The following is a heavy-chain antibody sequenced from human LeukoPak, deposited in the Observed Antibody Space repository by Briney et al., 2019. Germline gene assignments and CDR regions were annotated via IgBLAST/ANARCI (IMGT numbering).Heavy chain of an antibody. V-gene: IGHV3-53*01. J-gene: IGHJ4*02. CDR2: IYSGGST. Sequence: GGSLRLSCAASGFTFSSYGMHWVRQAPGKGLEWVAVIYSGGSTYYADSVKGRFTISRDNSKNTLYLQMNSLRAEDTAVYYCARIRRLYFDYWGQGTLVTVSS. D-gene: IGHD6-25*01. CDR1: GFTFSSYG. CDR3: ARIRRLYFDY.